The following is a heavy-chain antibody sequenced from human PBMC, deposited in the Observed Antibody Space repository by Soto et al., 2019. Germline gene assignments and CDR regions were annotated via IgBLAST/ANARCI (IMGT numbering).Heavy chain of an antibody. CDR2: ISSSSSYI. CDR3: ARAKLWFGEFVGGNYYYYGMDV. D-gene: IGHD3-10*01. Sequence: GGSLRLSCAASGFTFSSYSMNWVRQAPVKGLEWVSSISSSSSYIYYADSVKGRFTISRDNAKNSLYLQMNSLRAEDTAVYYCARAKLWFGEFVGGNYYYYGMDVWGQGTTVTVSS. J-gene: IGHJ6*02. CDR1: GFTFSSYS. V-gene: IGHV3-21*01.